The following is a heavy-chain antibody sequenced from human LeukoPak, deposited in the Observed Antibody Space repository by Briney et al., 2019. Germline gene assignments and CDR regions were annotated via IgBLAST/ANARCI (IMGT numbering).Heavy chain of an antibody. J-gene: IGHJ4*02. Sequence: GGSLRLSCAASGFTFSSYAMSWVRQAPRKGLEWVSTSSDTTYYTNSVKGRFTIYRDTSKNKLYLRVNSLGAGDTAVYFCARSMGPVNHYFDYWGQGALLTVSS. CDR2: SSDTT. CDR3: ARSMGPVNHYFDY. V-gene: IGHV3-23*01. CDR1: GFTFSSYA. D-gene: IGHD1-14*01.